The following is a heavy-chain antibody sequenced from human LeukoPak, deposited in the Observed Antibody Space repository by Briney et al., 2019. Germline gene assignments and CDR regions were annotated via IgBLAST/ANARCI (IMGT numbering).Heavy chain of an antibody. Sequence: EGSLRLSCAASGFTFSSYSMNWVRQAPGKGLEWVSSISSSSSYIYYADSVKGRFTISRDNAKNSLYLQMNSLRAEDTAVYYCARDLSGSSSWYAWGQGTLVTVSS. J-gene: IGHJ5*02. CDR2: ISSSSSYI. CDR3: ARDLSGSSSWYA. CDR1: GFTFSSYS. D-gene: IGHD6-13*01. V-gene: IGHV3-21*01.